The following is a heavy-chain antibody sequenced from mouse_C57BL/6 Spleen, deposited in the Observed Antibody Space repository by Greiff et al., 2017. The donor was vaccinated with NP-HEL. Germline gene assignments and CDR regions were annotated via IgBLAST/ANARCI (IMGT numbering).Heavy chain of an antibody. V-gene: IGHV5-6*01. CDR2: ISSGGSYT. J-gene: IGHJ2*01. CDR1: GFTFSSYG. D-gene: IGHD1-1*01. CDR3: ARHERDYYGSSYYFDY. Sequence: EVHLVESGGDLVKPGGSLKLSCAASGFTFSSYGMSWVRQTPDKRLEWVATISSGGSYTYYPDSVKGRVTISRDNAKNTLYLQISSLKSEDTAMYYCARHERDYYGSSYYFDYWGQGTTLTVSS.